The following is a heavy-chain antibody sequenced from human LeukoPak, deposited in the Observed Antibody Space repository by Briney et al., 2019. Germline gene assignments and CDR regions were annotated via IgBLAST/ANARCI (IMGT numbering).Heavy chain of an antibody. CDR2: ISSRSSYI. CDR3: ARDAQWLVPEGYYYYMDV. D-gene: IGHD6-19*01. V-gene: IGHV3-21*01. CDR1: GFTFSRYN. Sequence: PGGSLRLSCAGSGFTFSRYNMNWFRQAPGKGLERVSSISSRSSYIFYADSVKGRFTIPKDNAKNSLYLQMNSLGAEDTAVYYCARDAQWLVPEGYYYYMDVWGKGTTVTVSS. J-gene: IGHJ6*03.